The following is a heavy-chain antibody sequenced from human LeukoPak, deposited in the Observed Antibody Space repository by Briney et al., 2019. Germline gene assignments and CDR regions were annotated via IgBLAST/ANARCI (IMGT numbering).Heavy chain of an antibody. J-gene: IGHJ4*02. D-gene: IGHD3-16*01. V-gene: IGHV3-9*01. CDR2: ISWNSGSI. CDR3: AKDPTYDYTRGYYFDY. Sequence: PGRSLRLPCAASGFTFDDYAMHWVRQAPGKGLEWVSGISWNSGSIGYADSVKGRFTISRDNAKNSLYLQMNSLRAEDTALYYCAKDPTYDYTRGYYFDYWGQGTLVTVSS. CDR1: GFTFDDYA.